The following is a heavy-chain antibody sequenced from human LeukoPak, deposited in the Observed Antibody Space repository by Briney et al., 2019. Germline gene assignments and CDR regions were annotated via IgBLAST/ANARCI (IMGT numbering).Heavy chain of an antibody. CDR3: AKGTSYCSGGSCYLNFDY. Sequence: GGSLRLSCAASGFTFSSYAMSWVRQAPGKGLEWVSAISGSGGSTYYADSVKGRFTISRDNSKNTLYLQMNSLRAEDTAVYYCAKGTSYCSGGSCYLNFDYWGQGTLVTVSS. D-gene: IGHD2-15*01. J-gene: IGHJ4*02. CDR2: ISGSGGST. CDR1: GFTFSSYA. V-gene: IGHV3-23*01.